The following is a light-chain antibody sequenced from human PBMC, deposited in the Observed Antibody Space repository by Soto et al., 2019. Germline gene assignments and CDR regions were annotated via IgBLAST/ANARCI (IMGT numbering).Light chain of an antibody. CDR3: QHYSNWQTWT. V-gene: IGKV3-15*01. Sequence: EIVMTQSPATLSVSPGERATLSCRASQTVSSNLAWYQQRPGQAPRLLIYGASTRATDIPARFSGSGSETEFNLTISSLQSEDFAVYYCQHYSNWQTWTFGQGTRVDMK. CDR2: GAS. J-gene: IGKJ1*01. CDR1: QTVSSN.